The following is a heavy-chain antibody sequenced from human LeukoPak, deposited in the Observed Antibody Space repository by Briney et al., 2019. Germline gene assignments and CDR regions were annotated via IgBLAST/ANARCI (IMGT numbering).Heavy chain of an antibody. V-gene: IGHV4-61*01. CDR1: GGSVSSDNYY. J-gene: IGHJ4*02. CDR3: ARQQQLVGIDY. CDR2: IYYSGST. Sequence: SETLSLTCTVSGGSVSSDNYYWSWIRQPPGRGLEWIGYIYYSGSTNYNPSLKSRVTISVDTSENQFSLKLSSVTAADTAVYYCARQQQLVGIDYWGQGTLVTVSS. D-gene: IGHD6-13*01.